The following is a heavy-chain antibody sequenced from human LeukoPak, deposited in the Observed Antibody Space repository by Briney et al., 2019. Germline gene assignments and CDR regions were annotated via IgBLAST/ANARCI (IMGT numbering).Heavy chain of an antibody. CDR2: IIPIFGTA. CDR1: GYTFTSYA. Sequence: SVKVSCKASGYTFTSYAISWVRQAPGQGLEWMGGIIPIFGTANYAQKFQGRVTITADESTSTAYMELSSLRSEDTAVYYCAYIAAAGTGVDYWGEGTLVTVSS. CDR3: AYIAAAGTGVDY. D-gene: IGHD6-13*01. J-gene: IGHJ4*02. V-gene: IGHV1-69*13.